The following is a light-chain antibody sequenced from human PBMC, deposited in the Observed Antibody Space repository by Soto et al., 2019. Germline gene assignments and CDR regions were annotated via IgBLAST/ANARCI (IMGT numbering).Light chain of an antibody. J-gene: IGKJ4*01. CDR2: GAS. Sequence: EIVLTQSPGTLSLSPGESATLSCRASQSVSNNYLAWYQQKPGQAPRLLIYGASNRATGIPDRFSGSGSGTDFTLTISRLEPEDFAVYYCQQYGSSPLTFGGGTKVDIK. CDR1: QSVSNNY. V-gene: IGKV3-20*01. CDR3: QQYGSSPLT.